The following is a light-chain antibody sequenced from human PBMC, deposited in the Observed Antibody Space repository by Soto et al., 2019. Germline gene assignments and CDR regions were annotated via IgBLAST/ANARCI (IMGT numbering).Light chain of an antibody. V-gene: IGKV3-15*01. Sequence: EIVLTQSPGTLSLSPGEGATLSCRASQSVASSQLAWYQQKPGQAPRLLIYGASTRASGIPARFSGSGSGTEFTLTISSLQSEDFGVYYCQHYKNWPPWTFGQGTKVEIK. CDR2: GAS. CDR1: QSVASSQ. J-gene: IGKJ1*01. CDR3: QHYKNWPPWT.